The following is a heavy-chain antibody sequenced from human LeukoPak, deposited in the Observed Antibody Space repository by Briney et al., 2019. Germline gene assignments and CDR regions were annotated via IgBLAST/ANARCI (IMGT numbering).Heavy chain of an antibody. D-gene: IGHD3-10*01. Sequence: GGSLRLSCAASGFTFSSYAMSWVRQAPGKGLEWVSAISGSGGTTYYADSVKGRFTISRDNAKNSLYLQMNSLRAEDTAVYYCARDSDYYGSGSYGYWGQGTLVTVSS. CDR1: GFTFSSYA. CDR2: ISGSGGTT. J-gene: IGHJ4*02. CDR3: ARDSDYYGSGSYGY. V-gene: IGHV3-23*01.